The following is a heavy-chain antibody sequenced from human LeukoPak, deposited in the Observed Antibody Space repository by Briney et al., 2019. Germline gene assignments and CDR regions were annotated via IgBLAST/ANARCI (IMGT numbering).Heavy chain of an antibody. D-gene: IGHD1-7*01. V-gene: IGHV3-53*01. Sequence: GGSLRLSCAASGFLVSDYYMHWLRQAPGKGLEWVSVLYTGGSTYYADSGKGRFTISRDNSKNTLYLQMNSLRVEDTAVYYCARDHWNYHAFDYWGQGTLVTVSS. CDR2: LYTGGST. CDR3: ARDHWNYHAFDY. CDR1: GFLVSDYY. J-gene: IGHJ4*02.